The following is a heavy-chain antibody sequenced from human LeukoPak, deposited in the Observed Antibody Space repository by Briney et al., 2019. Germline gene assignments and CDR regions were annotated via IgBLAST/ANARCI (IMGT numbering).Heavy chain of an antibody. CDR1: GFTFSSYW. D-gene: IGHD1-26*01. Sequence: GGSLRLSCAASGFTFSSYWMTWVRQTPGKGLEWFSAISGSGGSTYYADSVKGRFTISRDNSKNTLYLQMNSLRAEDTAVYYCAKNLNVVVGATSGYWGQGTLVTVSS. CDR3: AKNLNVVVGATSGY. CDR2: ISGSGGST. V-gene: IGHV3-23*01. J-gene: IGHJ4*02.